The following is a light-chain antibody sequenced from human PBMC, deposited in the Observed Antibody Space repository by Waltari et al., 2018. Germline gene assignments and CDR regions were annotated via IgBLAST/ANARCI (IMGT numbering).Light chain of an antibody. V-gene: IGKV1-16*01. CDR2: SVS. J-gene: IGKJ1*01. CDR3: QQFNRYPWT. CDR1: DDIYNY. Sequence: DVQMTQSPGSLSASVGDRVTITCRASDDIYNYVAWLQKKPGKAPKPLIYSVSSLRRGVPSRFRGSRSGTNFTLTISYLQPEDFATYFCQQFNRYPWTFGQGTKVEI.